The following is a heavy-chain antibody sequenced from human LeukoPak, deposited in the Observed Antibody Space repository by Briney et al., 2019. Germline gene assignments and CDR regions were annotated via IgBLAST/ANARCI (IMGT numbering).Heavy chain of an antibody. D-gene: IGHD4-17*01. CDR2: IKQDGSAI. CDR3: TRDALYGDPSYYYMDV. J-gene: IGHJ6*03. CDR1: GFTFNGFW. Sequence: GGSLTLSCAASGFTFNGFWMSWVRQAPGKGLEWVANIKQDGSAIYYLGSVSGRFTISRDNAMSSLYLQMNSPRAEDTAVYYCTRDALYGDPSYYYMDVWGKGTTVTVSS. V-gene: IGHV3-7*01.